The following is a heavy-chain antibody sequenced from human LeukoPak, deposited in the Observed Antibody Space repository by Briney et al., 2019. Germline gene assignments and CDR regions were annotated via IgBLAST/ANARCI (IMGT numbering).Heavy chain of an antibody. D-gene: IGHD3-22*01. J-gene: IGHJ3*02. CDR3: ARDFYDSSGYRHDAFHI. Sequence: GGSLRLSCSASGLTFSTYWMHWVRQAPGKGLVWVSRINSGGRDTTYADSVEGRFTISRDNAKNTLYLQMNSLRAEDTAVYYCARDFYDSSGYRHDAFHIWGQGTMVTVSS. V-gene: IGHV3-74*01. CDR2: INSGGRDT. CDR1: GLTFSTYW.